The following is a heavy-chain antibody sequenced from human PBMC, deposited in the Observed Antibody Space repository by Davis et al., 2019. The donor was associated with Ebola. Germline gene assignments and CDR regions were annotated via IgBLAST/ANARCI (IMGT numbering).Heavy chain of an antibody. V-gene: IGHV4-34*01. Sequence: PSETLSLTCGVYGGSFSGYYWSWIRQPPGKGFEWIGEINHTGNTKYSPSLRSRVTISIDTSKNQFSLMLNSVTAADTAVYYCARGGRFGSRDYFHLWGQGTLVTVSS. CDR1: GGSFSGYY. J-gene: IGHJ1*01. D-gene: IGHD6-13*01. CDR3: ARGGRFGSRDYFHL. CDR2: INHTGNT.